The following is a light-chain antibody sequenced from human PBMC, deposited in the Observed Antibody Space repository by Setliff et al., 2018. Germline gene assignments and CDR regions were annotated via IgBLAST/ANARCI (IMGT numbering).Light chain of an antibody. CDR2: DVT. V-gene: IGLV2-14*01. CDR3: FSYTTGSTRRGG. Sequence: QSALAQPPSASGSPGQSVTISCTGTSSDIGGYKYVSWYQQHPGKAPKLLIYDVTDRPSGVSPRTSSGVSTRFSGSKSANTASLTISGLQPEDEADYYCFSYTTGSTRRGGFGTGTKVTVL. CDR1: SSDIGGYKY. J-gene: IGLJ1*01.